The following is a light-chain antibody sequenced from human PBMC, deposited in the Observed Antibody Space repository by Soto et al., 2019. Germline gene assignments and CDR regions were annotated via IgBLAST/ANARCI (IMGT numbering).Light chain of an antibody. CDR3: QQYYSFPFT. CDR2: AAS. J-gene: IGKJ4*01. CDR1: QGICSY. Sequence: VIWMTQSPSLLSASTGDRVTISCRMSQGICSYFAWYQQKPGKAPELLIYAASTLQRGVPSSFSGSGSGTEFTLTISCLQSEDCATYYCQQYYSFPFTFGGGTKVEIK. V-gene: IGKV1D-8*01.